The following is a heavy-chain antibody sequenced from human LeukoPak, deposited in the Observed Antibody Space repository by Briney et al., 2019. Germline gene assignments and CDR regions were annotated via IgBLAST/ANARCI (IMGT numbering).Heavy chain of an antibody. CDR1: GFTFSDYS. CDR3: ARGDLPDY. J-gene: IGHJ4*02. V-gene: IGHV3-21*01. CDR2: IISSSYI. Sequence: PGGSLRLSCAASGFTFSDYSMTCVRQAPGKGVEWVSYIISSSYIYYADSVKGRFTISRDNAKNSLYLQMNRLRAEDTAVYYCARGDLPDYWGQGTLLTVPS.